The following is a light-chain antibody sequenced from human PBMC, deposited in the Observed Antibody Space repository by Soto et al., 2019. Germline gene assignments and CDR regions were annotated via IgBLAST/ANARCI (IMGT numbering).Light chain of an antibody. V-gene: IGKV1-8*01. CDR2: AAS. CDR1: QGISSY. J-gene: IGKJ3*01. CDR3: QQYYSYPPFT. Sequence: AIRMTQSPSSLSASTGDRVTITCRASQGISSYLAWYQQKPGKAPKLLIYAASTLQSGVPSRFSGSGSVTDFTLTISCLQSEDFPTYYCQQYYSYPPFTFGPGTKVDIK.